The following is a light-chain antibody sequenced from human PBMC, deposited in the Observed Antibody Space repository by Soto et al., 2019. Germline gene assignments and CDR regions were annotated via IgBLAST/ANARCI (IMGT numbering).Light chain of an antibody. CDR2: DVS. V-gene: IGLV2-14*01. CDR3: SSYTSSSTLNV. CDR1: SSDVGGYNY. Sequence: ALTQPASVSGSPGQSITISCTGTSSDVGGYNYVSWYQQHPGKAPKLMIYDVSNRPSGVSNRFSGSKSGNTASLTISGLQAEDEADYYCSSYTSSSTLNVFGTGTKLTVL. J-gene: IGLJ1*01.